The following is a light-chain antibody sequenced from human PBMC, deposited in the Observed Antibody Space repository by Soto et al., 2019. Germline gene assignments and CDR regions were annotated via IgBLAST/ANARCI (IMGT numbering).Light chain of an antibody. CDR3: QQSRTTAYT. Sequence: QMTQSPSSLSASVGDRVTTTCRAGQDVVNYLNWYQQKPGKAPRLLIYAASSLQSGVPSRFSGSGSGTTFTLTITDLQPEDVATYYCQQSRTTAYTFAQGTKVDNK. J-gene: IGKJ2*01. V-gene: IGKV1-39*01. CDR2: AAS. CDR1: QDVVNY.